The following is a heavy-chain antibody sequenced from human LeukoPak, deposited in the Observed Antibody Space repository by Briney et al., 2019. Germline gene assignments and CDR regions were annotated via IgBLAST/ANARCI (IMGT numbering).Heavy chain of an antibody. CDR1: GFTFSSYA. CDR2: ISYDGSNK. V-gene: IGHV3-30-3*01. D-gene: IGHD6-13*01. Sequence: GRSLRLSCAASGFTFSSYAMHWVRQAPGKGLEWVAVISYDGSNKYYADSVKGRFTISRDNSKNTLYLQMNSLRAEDTAVYYCARVNTGYSSSWYSNLRPWFDPWGQGTLVTVSS. CDR3: ARVNTGYSSSWYSNLRPWFDP. J-gene: IGHJ5*02.